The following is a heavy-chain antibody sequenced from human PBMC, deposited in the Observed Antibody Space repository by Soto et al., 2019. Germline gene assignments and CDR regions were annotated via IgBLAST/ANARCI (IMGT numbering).Heavy chain of an antibody. J-gene: IGHJ4*02. Sequence: EVQLLESGGGLVQPGGSLRLSCAASGLTFSSYAMTWVRQAPGKGLEWISGISGSGGSTYSADSVKGRFTISRDNSKNTLYLQMNSLRAEDTAVYYCAGDPYYYASDYWGQGTLVTVSS. CDR3: AGDPYYYASDY. CDR1: GLTFSSYA. V-gene: IGHV3-23*01. CDR2: ISGSGGST. D-gene: IGHD3-10*01.